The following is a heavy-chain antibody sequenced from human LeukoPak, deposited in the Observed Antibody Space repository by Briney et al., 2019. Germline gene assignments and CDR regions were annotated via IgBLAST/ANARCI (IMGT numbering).Heavy chain of an antibody. CDR2: IYPDDSDT. CDR1: GYSFTSYW. CDR3: ARMSNSDFWTGSFSGAFDI. V-gene: IGHV5-51*01. D-gene: IGHD3/OR15-3a*01. Sequence: GESLKISCKGSGYSFTSYWIGWVCQMPGKGLEWMGIIYPDDSDTRYSPSFQGQVSISADKSITTAYLQWNSLKASDTAMYYCARMSNSDFWTGSFSGAFDIWGQGTMVTVSS. J-gene: IGHJ3*02.